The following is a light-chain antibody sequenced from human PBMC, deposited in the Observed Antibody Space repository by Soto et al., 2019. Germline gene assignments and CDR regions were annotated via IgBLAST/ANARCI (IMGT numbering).Light chain of an antibody. V-gene: IGKV3D-20*01. CDR3: QQDSRSPYT. CDR2: DSS. Sequence: EIVLTQSPATLSLSLGERATLSCGASQSVSSSFLAWYQQRPGLATRLLMYDSSSRPTGIPARFSGSGCGTDFTLTISRLEPEDFAVYYCQQDSRSPYTFGQGTKVEIK. J-gene: IGKJ2*01. CDR1: QSVSSSF.